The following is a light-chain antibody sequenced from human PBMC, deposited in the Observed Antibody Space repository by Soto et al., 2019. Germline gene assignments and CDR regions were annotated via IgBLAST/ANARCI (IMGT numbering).Light chain of an antibody. J-gene: IGKJ3*01. CDR1: QSLRSS. CDR3: QQYSSSRT. CDR2: DAS. V-gene: IGKV3-15*01. Sequence: ETMMTQSPDTLSVSLGERATLSCRASQSLRSSLAWYQQKPGQAPRLLIYDASTRATGIPARFSGSGSGTDFTLTISGLQSEDFAVYYCQQYSSSRTFGPGTKVDIK.